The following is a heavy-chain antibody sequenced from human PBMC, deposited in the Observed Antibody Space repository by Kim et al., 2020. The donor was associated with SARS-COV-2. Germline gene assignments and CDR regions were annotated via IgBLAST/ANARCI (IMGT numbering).Heavy chain of an antibody. CDR1: GFTLSSYS. CDR2: ISSSSSYI. J-gene: IGHJ6*02. V-gene: IGHV3-21*01. Sequence: GGSLRLSCAASGFTLSSYSMNWVRQAPGKGLEWVSSISSSSSYIYYADSVKGRFTISRDNAKNSLYLQMNSLRAEDTAVYYCAREWDRYCTNDVCYTDYGVDVWGQGTTVTVSS. D-gene: IGHD2-8*01. CDR3: AREWDRYCTNDVCYTDYGVDV.